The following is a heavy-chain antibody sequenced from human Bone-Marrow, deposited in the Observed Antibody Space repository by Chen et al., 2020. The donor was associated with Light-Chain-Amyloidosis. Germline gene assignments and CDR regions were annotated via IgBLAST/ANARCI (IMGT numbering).Heavy chain of an antibody. V-gene: IGHV3-23*04. CDR3: TRKGGYFDF. J-gene: IGHJ4*02. CDR2: VSGSTVRT. CDR1: GFNFSSFG. D-gene: IGHD3-10*01. Sequence: EVQLVESGGGLVQPGGCLRLSCATSGFNFSSFGMRWVRQAPGKGLEWVSTVSGSTVRTYYAGAVKGRFIISRANSKSTLYLQMNSLRAGDTAVYFCTRKGGYFDFWGQGSLVTVSS.